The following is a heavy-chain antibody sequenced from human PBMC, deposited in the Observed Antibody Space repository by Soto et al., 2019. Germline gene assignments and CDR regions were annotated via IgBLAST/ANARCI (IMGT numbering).Heavy chain of an antibody. CDR3: ARVLRLTETTVSDL. CDR1: GFTFSYYN. V-gene: IGHV3-48*02. J-gene: IGHJ4*02. Sequence: PGGSLRLSCTASGFTFSYYNMNWVRQAPGKGLEWLSYISRSSTTIYYADSAKGRFTISRDDADNSLYLQMNSLRDEDTAVYYCARVLRLTETTVSDLWGQGTLVTVSS. CDR2: ISRSSTTI. D-gene: IGHD1-20*01.